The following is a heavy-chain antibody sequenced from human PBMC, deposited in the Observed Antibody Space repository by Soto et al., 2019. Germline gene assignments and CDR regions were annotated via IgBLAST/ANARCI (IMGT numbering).Heavy chain of an antibody. CDR2: IIPIFGTA. D-gene: IGHD5-18*01. CDR1: GGTFSSYA. V-gene: IGHV1-69*12. CDR3: ARNGNARGYSYGYLDY. Sequence: QVQLVQSGAEVKKPGSSVKVSCKASGGTFSSYAISWVRQAPGQGLEWMGGIIPIFGTANYAQKFQGRVTITADESTSTAYMELSSLRSDDTAVYYCARNGNARGYSYGYLDYWGQGTLVTVSS. J-gene: IGHJ4*02.